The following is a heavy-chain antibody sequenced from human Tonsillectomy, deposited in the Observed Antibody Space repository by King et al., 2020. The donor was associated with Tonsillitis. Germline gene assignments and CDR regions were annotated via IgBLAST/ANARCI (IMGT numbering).Heavy chain of an antibody. D-gene: IGHD1-26*01. CDR2: IGTSGDT. CDR3: ARGAPIIRGLKRGIVFDY. J-gene: IGHJ4*02. CDR1: GFTFTTSA. Sequence: VQLVEFGGGLVQPGGSLRLSCEASGFTFTTSAMHWVRQSTRKGLEWVSGIGTSGDTYYRDSVKGRFTISRENAKNSLYLQMNSLRDGDTAIYYCARGAPIIRGLKRGIVFDYWGQGILLTVSS. V-gene: IGHV3-13*01.